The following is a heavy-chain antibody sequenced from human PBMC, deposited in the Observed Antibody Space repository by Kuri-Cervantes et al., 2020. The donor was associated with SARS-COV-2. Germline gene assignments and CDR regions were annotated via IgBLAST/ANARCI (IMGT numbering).Heavy chain of an antibody. CDR3: ARSEAWDDYYFDY. CDR2: INHSGST. D-gene: IGHD3-3*01. CDR1: GGSFSGYY. V-gene: IGHV4-34*01. Sequence: SETLSLTCAVYGGSFSGYYWSWIRQPPGKGLEWIGEINHSGSTNYNPSLKSRVTISVDTSKNQFSLKLSSVTAADTAVYYCARSEAWDDYYFDYWGQGTLVTVSS. J-gene: IGHJ4*02.